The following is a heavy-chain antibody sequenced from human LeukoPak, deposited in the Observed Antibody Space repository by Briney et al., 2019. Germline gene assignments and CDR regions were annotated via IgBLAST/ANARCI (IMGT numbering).Heavy chain of an antibody. CDR3: ARHVRFLEWLSSYYFDY. CDR2: IYYSGTT. V-gene: IGHV4-39*01. D-gene: IGHD3-3*01. Sequence: SETLSLTCTVSGGTISSSSYYWGWIRQPPGKGLEWIGSIYYSGTTYYNPSLKSRVTISVDTYKSQFSLRLTSVTAADTAVYYCARHVRFLEWLSSYYFDYWGQGTLVTVSS. J-gene: IGHJ4*02. CDR1: GGTISSSSYY.